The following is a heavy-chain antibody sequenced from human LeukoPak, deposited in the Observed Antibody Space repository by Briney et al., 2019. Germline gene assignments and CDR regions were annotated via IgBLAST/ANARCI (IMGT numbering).Heavy chain of an antibody. D-gene: IGHD2-2*01. Sequence: ASVKVSCRASGYTFTSYGITWVRQAPGQGLEWMGWISAHSGNTKYAQKFQGRVTMTTDTSTSTAYMELRSLRSDDTAVYYCARVSCSSPSCYLRYYYGMDVWGQGTTVTVSS. CDR3: ARVSCSSPSCYLRYYYGMDV. V-gene: IGHV1-18*01. CDR1: GYTFTSYG. CDR2: ISAHSGNT. J-gene: IGHJ6*02.